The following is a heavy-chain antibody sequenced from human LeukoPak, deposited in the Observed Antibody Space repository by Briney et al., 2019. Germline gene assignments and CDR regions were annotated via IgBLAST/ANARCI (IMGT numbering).Heavy chain of an antibody. CDR1: GYTFTGYY. D-gene: IGHD5-12*01. J-gene: IGHJ6*03. V-gene: IGHV1-18*04. CDR2: ISAYNGNT. CDR3: ARVNVDIVATMEDGHYYMDV. Sequence: ASVKVSCKASGYTFTGYYMHWVRQAPGQGLEWMGWISAYNGNTNYAQKLQGRVTMTTDTSTSTAYMELSSLGSEDTAVYYCARVNVDIVATMEDGHYYMDVWGKGTTVTISS.